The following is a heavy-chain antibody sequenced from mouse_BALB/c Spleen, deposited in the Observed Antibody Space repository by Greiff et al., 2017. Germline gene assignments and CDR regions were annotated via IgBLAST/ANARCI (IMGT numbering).Heavy chain of an antibody. CDR3: ARERGYGSSYSAMDY. V-gene: IGHV5-4*02. J-gene: IGHJ4*01. D-gene: IGHD1-1*01. Sequence: EVKLVESGGGLVKPGGSLKLSCAASGFTFSDYYMYWVRQTPEKRLEWVATISDGGSYTYYPDSVKGRFTISRDNAKNNLYLQMSSLKSEDTAMYYCARERGYGSSYSAMDYWGQGTSVTVSS. CDR1: GFTFSDYY. CDR2: ISDGGSYT.